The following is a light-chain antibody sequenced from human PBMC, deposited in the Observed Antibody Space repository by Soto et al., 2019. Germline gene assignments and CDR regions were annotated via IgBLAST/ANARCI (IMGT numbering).Light chain of an antibody. CDR3: QQYNSYSRT. V-gene: IGKV1-5*03. CDR1: QSISSR. J-gene: IGKJ1*01. CDR2: LAS. Sequence: DIQMTQSPSTLSASVGDRVTITCRASQSISSRLAWYQQKPGKAPKLLIYLASSLESGVPSRFSGSGSETEFTLTISSLQSDDFATYYCQQYNSYSRTFGQGTKVEVK.